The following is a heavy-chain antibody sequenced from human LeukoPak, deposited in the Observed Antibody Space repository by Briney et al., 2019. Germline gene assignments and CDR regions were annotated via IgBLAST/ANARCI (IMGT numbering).Heavy chain of an antibody. V-gene: IGHV1-2*02. CDR1: GYTFSHSY. Sequence: ASVKVSCNASGYTFSHSYIHWMRQAPGQGLEWMGWINPNSDGTNYAQKFQGRVTMTRDTSISTAYMELSRLRSDDTAVYYCARDPELLWFGELLYRFDPWGQGTLVTVSS. D-gene: IGHD3-10*01. CDR3: ARDPELLWFGELLYRFDP. CDR2: INPNSDGT. J-gene: IGHJ5*02.